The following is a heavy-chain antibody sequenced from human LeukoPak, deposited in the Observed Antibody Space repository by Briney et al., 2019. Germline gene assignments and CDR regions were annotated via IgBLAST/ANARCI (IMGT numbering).Heavy chain of an antibody. D-gene: IGHD6-19*01. V-gene: IGHV4-59*01. J-gene: IGHJ5*02. CDR2: IYYSGST. Sequence: SESLSLTCTDSGGSISSYYWSWIRQPPGKGLEWIGYIYYSGSTNYNPSLKSRVTISVDTSKNQFSLKLSSVTAADTAVYYCARGGSGWSGSWLDPRDQGTLVTVSS. CDR3: ARGGSGWSGSWLDP. CDR1: GGSISSYY.